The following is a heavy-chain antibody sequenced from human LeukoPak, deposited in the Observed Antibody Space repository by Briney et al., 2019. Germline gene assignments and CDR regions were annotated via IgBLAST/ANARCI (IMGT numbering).Heavy chain of an antibody. V-gene: IGHV4-59*01. Sequence: SETLSLTCTVSGGSISSYYWSWIRQPPGKGLEWIGYIYYSGSTNYNPSLKSRVTISVDTSKNQFSLKLSSVTAADTAVYYCARDNNRLLDNWFDPWGQGTLVTVSS. CDR2: IYYSGST. J-gene: IGHJ5*02. D-gene: IGHD2-2*01. CDR3: ARDNNRLLDNWFDP. CDR1: GGSISSYY.